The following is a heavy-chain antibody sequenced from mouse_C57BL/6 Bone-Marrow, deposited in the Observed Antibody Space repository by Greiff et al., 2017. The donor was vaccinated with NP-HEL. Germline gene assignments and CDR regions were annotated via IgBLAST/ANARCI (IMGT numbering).Heavy chain of an antibody. CDR1: GYAFSSSW. Sequence: QVQLKESGPDLVKPGASVKISCKASGYAFSSSWMNWVKQRPGKGLEWIGRIYPGDGDTNYNGKFKGKATLTADKSSSTAYMQLSSLTSEDSAVYFCASGGFYGSSSFAYWGQGTLVTVSA. CDR3: ASGGFYGSSSFAY. V-gene: IGHV1-82*01. CDR2: IYPGDGDT. J-gene: IGHJ3*01. D-gene: IGHD1-1*01.